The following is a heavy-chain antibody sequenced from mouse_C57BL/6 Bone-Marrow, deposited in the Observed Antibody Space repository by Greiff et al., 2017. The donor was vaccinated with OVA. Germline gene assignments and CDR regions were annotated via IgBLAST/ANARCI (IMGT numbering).Heavy chain of an antibody. D-gene: IGHD3-2*02. V-gene: IGHV1-63*01. Sequence: QVQLQQSGAELVRPGTSVKMSCKASGYTFTNYWIGWAKQRPGHGLEWIGDIYPGGGYTNYNEKFKGKATLTADKSSSTAYMQFSSLTSEDSAIYYCAREGSGYPYYFDYWGQGTTLTVSS. J-gene: IGHJ2*01. CDR1: GYTFTNYW. CDR2: IYPGGGYT. CDR3: AREGSGYPYYFDY.